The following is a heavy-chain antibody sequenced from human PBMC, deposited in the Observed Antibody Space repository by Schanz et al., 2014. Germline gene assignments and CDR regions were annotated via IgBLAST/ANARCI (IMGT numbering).Heavy chain of an antibody. CDR3: AKGFGGYDLGLDY. D-gene: IGHD5-12*01. Sequence: EVQLVESGGGLIQPGGSLRLSCAVSGFTVNTNYMSWVRQAPGKGLEWISSMYINSGSTQYADSVKGRFIISRDSSKNTLSLQMTSLRAEDTAVYYCAKGFGGYDLGLDYWGQGTLVTVSS. CDR1: GFTVNTNY. V-gene: IGHV3-66*03. J-gene: IGHJ4*02. CDR2: MYINSGST.